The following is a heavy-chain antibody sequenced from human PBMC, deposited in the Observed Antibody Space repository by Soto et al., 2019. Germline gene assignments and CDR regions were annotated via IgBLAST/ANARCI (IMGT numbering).Heavy chain of an antibody. Sequence: SETLSLTCPVAGGSSSGYDWSWIRQPPGKGLEWIGYIYYSGSTNYNPSLKSRVTISVDTSKNQFSLKLSSVTAADTAVYYCARVGGEEWLLLDFDYWGQGTLVTVSS. D-gene: IGHD3-3*01. J-gene: IGHJ4*02. CDR1: GGSSSGYD. V-gene: IGHV4-59*01. CDR2: IYYSGST. CDR3: ARVGGEEWLLLDFDY.